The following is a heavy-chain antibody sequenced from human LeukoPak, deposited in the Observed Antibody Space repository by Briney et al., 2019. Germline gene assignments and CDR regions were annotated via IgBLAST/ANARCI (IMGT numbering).Heavy chain of an antibody. V-gene: IGHV1-18*01. CDR2: ISGYNGDT. D-gene: IGHD1-14*01. CDR3: ARQSVRPGASPLFDY. J-gene: IGHJ4*02. CDR1: GYSFTTYG. Sequence: ASVKVSCKASGYSFTTYGINWVRQAPGQGLEWMGWISGYNGDTSYAERFQGRVTMTTETSTSTAYMGLRSLRSDDTAVYYCARQSVRPGASPLFDYWGQGTLVTVSS.